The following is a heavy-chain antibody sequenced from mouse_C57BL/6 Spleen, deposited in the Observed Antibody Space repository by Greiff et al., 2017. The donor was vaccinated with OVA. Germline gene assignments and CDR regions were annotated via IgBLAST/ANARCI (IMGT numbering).Heavy chain of an antibody. CDR3: AKVSNWNFDV. J-gene: IGHJ1*03. V-gene: IGHV1-53*01. Sequence: QVQLQQPGTELVKPGASVKLSCKASGYTFTSYWMHWVKQRPGQGLEWIGNINPSTGGTNYNEKFKSKATLTVDKSSSTAYMQLSSQTSEDSADDYGAKVSNWNFDVWGTGTTVTVAS. CDR1: GYTFTSYW. CDR2: INPSTGGT.